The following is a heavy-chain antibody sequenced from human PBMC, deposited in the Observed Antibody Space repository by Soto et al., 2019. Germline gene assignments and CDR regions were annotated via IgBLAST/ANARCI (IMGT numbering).Heavy chain of an antibody. D-gene: IGHD3-22*01. CDR1: GFTFSSYA. CDR2: FSGSGGST. Sequence: GGSLRLSCAASGFTFSSYAMSWVRQAPGKGLEWVAAFSGSGGSTYYADSVKGRFTISRDNSKNTLYRQMNSLRAEDTAVYCRAKGGPYYYDSSGYYDYWGQGTLVTVSS. J-gene: IGHJ4*02. CDR3: AKGGPYYYDSSGYYDY. V-gene: IGHV3-23*01.